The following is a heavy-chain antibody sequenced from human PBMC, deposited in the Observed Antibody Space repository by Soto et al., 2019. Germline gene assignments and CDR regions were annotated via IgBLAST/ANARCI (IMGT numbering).Heavy chain of an antibody. J-gene: IGHJ3*02. CDR1: GYTFTGYY. V-gene: IGHV1-2*04. CDR3: STGAAAGVYVFDI. D-gene: IGHD6-13*01. Sequence: ASVKVSCKASGYTFTGYYMHWVRQAPGQGLEWMGWINPNSGGTNYAQKFQGWVTMTRDTSISTAYMELSRLRSDDTAVYYCSTGAAAGVYVFDIWGQGTMVTVSS. CDR2: INPNSGGT.